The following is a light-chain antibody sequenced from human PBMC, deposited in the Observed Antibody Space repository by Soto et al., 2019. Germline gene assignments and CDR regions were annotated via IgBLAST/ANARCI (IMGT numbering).Light chain of an antibody. V-gene: IGLV2-14*01. Sequence: QSALTQPASVSGSPGQSITISCTGTSSDVGGYNYVYWYQQHPGKAPKLMIYDVSNRPSEVSNRFSGSKSGNTASLTISGLQAEDEADYYCSSYTSSSTPYVFGTGTKLTVL. CDR2: DVS. CDR1: SSDVGGYNY. J-gene: IGLJ1*01. CDR3: SSYTSSSTPYV.